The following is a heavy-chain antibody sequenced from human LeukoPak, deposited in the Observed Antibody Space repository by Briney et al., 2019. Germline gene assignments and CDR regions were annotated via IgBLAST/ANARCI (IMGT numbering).Heavy chain of an antibody. CDR3: ARDGDGYGMDV. Sequence: SETLSLTCAVSGYSISSGYYWGWIRQPPGKGLEWIGSIYHSGGTYYNPSLKSRVTISVDTSKNQFSLKLSSVTAADTAVYYCARDGDGYGMDVWGQGTTVTVSS. J-gene: IGHJ6*02. V-gene: IGHV4-38-2*02. CDR1: GYSISSGYY. D-gene: IGHD5-24*01. CDR2: IYHSGGT.